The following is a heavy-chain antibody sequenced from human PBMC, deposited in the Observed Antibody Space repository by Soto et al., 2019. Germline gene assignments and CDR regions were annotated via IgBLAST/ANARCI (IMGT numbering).Heavy chain of an antibody. Sequence: EVQLLESGGGLVQPGGSLRLSCAASGFTFSSYAMSWVRQAPGKGLEWVSAISGSGGTTYYADSVKGRFTFSRDNSKNTLYLQMNSLRAEDPAVYYCAKTANGWFSAFDIWGQGPMVTVSS. CDR3: AKTANGWFSAFDI. CDR2: ISGSGGTT. D-gene: IGHD6-19*01. CDR1: GFTFSSYA. J-gene: IGHJ3*02. V-gene: IGHV3-23*01.